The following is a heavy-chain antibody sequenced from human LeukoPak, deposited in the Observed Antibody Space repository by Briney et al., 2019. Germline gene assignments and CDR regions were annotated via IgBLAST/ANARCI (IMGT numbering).Heavy chain of an antibody. V-gene: IGHV3-23*01. CDR1: GFTFSSYA. J-gene: IGHJ4*02. CDR2: ISGSGGST. D-gene: IGHD3-22*01. CDR3: AKGEDYYDSSGPLDY. Sequence: GGSLRLSCAASGFTFSSYAMSWVRQAPGKGLEWASAISGSGGSTYYADSVKGRFTISRDNSKNTLYLQMNSLRAEDTAVYYCAKGEDYYDSSGPLDYWGQGTLVTVSS.